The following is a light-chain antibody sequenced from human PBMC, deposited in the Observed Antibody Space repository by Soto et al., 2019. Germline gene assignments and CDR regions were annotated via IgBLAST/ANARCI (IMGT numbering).Light chain of an antibody. CDR3: QHYNSYSEA. Sequence: DIQMTQSPSTLSGSLGDRFTITCLASQTISSWLAWYQQKPGKAPKLLIYKASTLKGGVPSRFSGSGSGTEFTLTISSLQPDDFATYYCQHYNSYSEAFGQGTKVDI. J-gene: IGKJ1*01. CDR1: QTISSW. CDR2: KAS. V-gene: IGKV1-5*03.